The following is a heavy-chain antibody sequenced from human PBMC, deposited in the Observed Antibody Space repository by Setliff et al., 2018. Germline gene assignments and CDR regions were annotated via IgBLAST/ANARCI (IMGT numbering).Heavy chain of an antibody. CDR3: VRAVQILGDYYYYMDV. D-gene: IGHD1-26*01. Sequence: GGSLRLSCAASGFNFDDYGMSWVRLVPGKGLEWVSGINWNSASTSYADSVKGRFTISRDNVKNSLFLQMNSLRAEDTAVYYCVRAVQILGDYYYYMDVWGKGTTVTVSS. CDR2: INWNSAST. J-gene: IGHJ6*03. CDR1: GFNFDDYG. V-gene: IGHV3-20*04.